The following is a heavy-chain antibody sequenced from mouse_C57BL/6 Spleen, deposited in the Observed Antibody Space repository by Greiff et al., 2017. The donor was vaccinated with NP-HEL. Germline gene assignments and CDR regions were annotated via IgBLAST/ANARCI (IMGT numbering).Heavy chain of an antibody. Sequence: QVQLQQPGAELVRPGPSVKLSCKASGYTFTSYWMHWVKQRPGQGLEWIGVIDPSDSYTNYNQKFKGKATLTVDTSSSTAYMQLSSLTSEDSAVYYCARQYYGSSHYFDYWGQGTTLTVSS. CDR1: GYTFTSYW. V-gene: IGHV1-59*01. D-gene: IGHD1-1*01. J-gene: IGHJ2*01. CDR3: ARQYYGSSHYFDY. CDR2: IDPSDSYT.